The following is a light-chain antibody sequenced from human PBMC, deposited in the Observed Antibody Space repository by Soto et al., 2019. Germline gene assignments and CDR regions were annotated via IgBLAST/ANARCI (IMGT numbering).Light chain of an antibody. CDR1: SSNIRAGYD. V-gene: IGLV1-40*01. CDR2: GNS. Sequence: QTVVTQPPSVSGAPGQRVTISCTGSSSNIRAGYDVHWYQQLPGTAPKLLIYGNSNRPSGVPDRFSGSKSGTSASLAITGLQAWDEADYYCQSYDSSLSGWVFGGGTKLTVL. J-gene: IGLJ3*02. CDR3: QSYDSSLSGWV.